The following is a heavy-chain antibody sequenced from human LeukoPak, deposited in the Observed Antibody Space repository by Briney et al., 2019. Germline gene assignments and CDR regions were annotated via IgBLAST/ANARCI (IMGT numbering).Heavy chain of an antibody. V-gene: IGHV3-48*03. CDR2: ISGSGGST. CDR3: ARARSSGWVIDS. CDR1: GFTFSSYG. D-gene: IGHD6-19*01. J-gene: IGHJ4*02. Sequence: GGSLRLPCAASGFTFSSYGLNWVRQAPGRGLVWVSYISGSGGSTHYADSVKGRFTISRDNAKNSLYLQMNSLRDEDTAVYFCARARSSGWVIDSWGQGTLVTVSS.